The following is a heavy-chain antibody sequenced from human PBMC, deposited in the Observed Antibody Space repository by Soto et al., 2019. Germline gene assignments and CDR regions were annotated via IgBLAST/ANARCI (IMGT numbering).Heavy chain of an antibody. CDR1: GFTVSSNY. CDR3: ARDRAVDTAMVWYYYYMDV. D-gene: IGHD5-18*01. Sequence: EVQLVESGGGLVQPGGSLRLSCAASGFTVSSNYMSWVRQAPGKGLEWVSVIYSGGSTYYADSVKGRFTISRDNSKNTLYLQMNSLRAEDTAVYYCARDRAVDTAMVWYYYYMDVWGKGTTVTVSS. V-gene: IGHV3-66*01. CDR2: IYSGGST. J-gene: IGHJ6*03.